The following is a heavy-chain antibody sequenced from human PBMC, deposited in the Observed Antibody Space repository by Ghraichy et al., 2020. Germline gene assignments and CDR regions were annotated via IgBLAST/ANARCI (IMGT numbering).Heavy chain of an antibody. V-gene: IGHV3-21*01. Sequence: GGSLRLSCAASGFTFSSYSMNWVRQAPGKGLEWVSSISSSSYIYYADSVKGRFTISRDNAKNSLYLQMNSLRAEDTAVYYCTRAHDSSGYYSYGYWGQGTLVTVSS. J-gene: IGHJ4*02. CDR2: ISSSSYI. CDR3: TRAHDSSGYYSYGY. D-gene: IGHD3-22*01. CDR1: GFTFSSYS.